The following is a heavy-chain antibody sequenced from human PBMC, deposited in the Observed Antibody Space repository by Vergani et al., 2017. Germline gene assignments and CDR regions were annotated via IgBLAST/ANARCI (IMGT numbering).Heavy chain of an antibody. V-gene: IGHV4-30-4*08. CDR3: ATQNWNDAAS. D-gene: IGHD1-1*01. J-gene: IGHJ5*02. CDR2: IYYSGNT. Sequence: QVRLRESGPGLVKPSQTLSLTCTVSTSSITNGDYYWAWIRQPPGKGLEWIGNIYYSGNTYYNPSLESRLTISIDTSRNQCSLQMRSVTAAGTAVYYCATQNWNDAASWGQGILVTVSS. CDR1: TSSITNGDYY.